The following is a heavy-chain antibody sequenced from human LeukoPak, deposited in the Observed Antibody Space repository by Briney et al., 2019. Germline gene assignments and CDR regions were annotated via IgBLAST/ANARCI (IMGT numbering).Heavy chain of an antibody. Sequence: GGSLRLSCAASGFTFSSYAMSWVRQAQGKGLEWVSAISGSGGSTYYADSVKGRFTISRDNSKNSLYLQMNSLRTEDTALYYCAKDNGDHPENAFDIWGQGTMVTVSS. D-gene: IGHD4-17*01. CDR2: ISGSGGST. V-gene: IGHV3-23*01. J-gene: IGHJ3*02. CDR1: GFTFSSYA. CDR3: AKDNGDHPENAFDI.